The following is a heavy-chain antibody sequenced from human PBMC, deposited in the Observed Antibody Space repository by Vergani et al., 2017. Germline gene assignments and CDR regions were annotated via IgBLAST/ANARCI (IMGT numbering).Heavy chain of an antibody. J-gene: IGHJ6*02. V-gene: IGHV3-11*05. D-gene: IGHD1-14*01. Sequence: QVQLVESGGGLVKPGGSLRLSCSASGFTLSDYYMSWIRQAPGKGLEVVSSISSRSSYTNYADSVKGRFTISRDNAKNSLYLQMNGLRAEDTAVYYWAREAPEGDSYYYYYYGMDVWGQGTTVTVSS. CDR3: AREAPEGDSYYYYYYGMDV. CDR2: ISSRSSYT. CDR1: GFTLSDYY.